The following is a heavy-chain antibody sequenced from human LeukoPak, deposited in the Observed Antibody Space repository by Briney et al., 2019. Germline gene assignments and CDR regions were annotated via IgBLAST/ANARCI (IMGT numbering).Heavy chain of an antibody. CDR3: AKGLRYFDWLLH. CDR2: IRYDGSNK. V-gene: IGHV3-30*02. Sequence: GGSLRLSCAASGFTFSSYGMHWVRHAPGKGLEWVAFIRYDGSNKYYADSVKGRFTISRDNSKNTLYPQMNSLRAEDTAVYYCAKGLRYFDWLLHWGQGTLVTVSS. J-gene: IGHJ4*02. D-gene: IGHD3-9*01. CDR1: GFTFSSYG.